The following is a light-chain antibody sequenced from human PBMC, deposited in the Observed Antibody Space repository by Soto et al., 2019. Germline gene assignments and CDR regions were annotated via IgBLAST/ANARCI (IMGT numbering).Light chain of an antibody. CDR3: GTWDTSLPAGV. CDR1: NSNIGTHY. Sequence: QAVVTQPPSVSAAPGQKVTISCSGSNSNIGTHYVSWYQQFPGTAPRLLIYDSDQRPSGIPDRFSGSKSGTSATLGITGLQTGDEADYYCGTWDTSLPAGVFGGGTKLTVL. J-gene: IGLJ3*02. V-gene: IGLV1-51*01. CDR2: DSD.